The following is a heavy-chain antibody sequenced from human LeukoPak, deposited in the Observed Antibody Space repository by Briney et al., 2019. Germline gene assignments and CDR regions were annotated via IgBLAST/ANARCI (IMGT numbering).Heavy chain of an antibody. CDR2: INSDGSST. CDR3: ARVGDYYDASGYYNFDY. CDR1: GFTFSSYS. V-gene: IGHV3-74*01. Sequence: GGSLRLSCAASGFTFSSYSMNWVRQGPGKGLVWVSRINSDGSSTGYADSVKGRFTISRDNAKNTLYLQMSSLRAEDTAVYYCARVGDYYDASGYYNFDYWGQGTLVTVSS. D-gene: IGHD3-22*01. J-gene: IGHJ4*02.